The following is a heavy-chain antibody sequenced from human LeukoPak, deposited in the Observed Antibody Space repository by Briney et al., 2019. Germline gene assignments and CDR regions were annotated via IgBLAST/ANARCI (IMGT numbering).Heavy chain of an antibody. D-gene: IGHD3-10*01. J-gene: IGHJ6*03. CDR1: GGSFSGYY. CDR3: ARMHSGSYSLYYYYYMDV. CDR2: INHSGST. V-gene: IGHV4-34*01. Sequence: SETLSLTCAVYGGSFSGYYWSWIRQPPGKGLEWIGEINHSGSTNYNPSLKSRVTISVDTSKNQFSLKLSSVTAADTAVYYCARMHSGSYSLYYYYYMDVWGKGTTVTVSS.